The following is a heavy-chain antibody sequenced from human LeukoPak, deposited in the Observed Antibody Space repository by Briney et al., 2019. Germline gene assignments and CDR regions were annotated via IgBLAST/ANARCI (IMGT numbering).Heavy chain of an antibody. CDR2: INPSGGST. D-gene: IGHD2-2*01. J-gene: IGHJ6*03. CDR1: GGTFSSYA. CDR3: ARDGGYCSSTSCKNYYYYMDV. Sequence: ASVKVSCKASGGTFSSYAISWVRQAPGQGLEWMGIINPSGGSTSYAQKFQGRVTMTRDMSTSTVYMELSSLRSEDTAVYYCARDGGYCSSTSCKNYYYYMDVWGKGTTVTVSS. V-gene: IGHV1-46*01.